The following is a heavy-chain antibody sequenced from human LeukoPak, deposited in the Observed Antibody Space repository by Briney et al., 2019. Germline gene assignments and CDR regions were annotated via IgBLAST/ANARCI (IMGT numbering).Heavy chain of an antibody. Sequence: GGSLRLSCAASGFTFSSYAMSWVRQAPGKGLEWVSAISGSGGSTYYADSVKGRFTISRDNSKNTLYLQMNSLRAEDTAVYYCAKDADLGYDFWSGYFSLDYWGQGTLVTVSS. CDR1: GFTFSSYA. CDR2: ISGSGGST. D-gene: IGHD3-3*01. J-gene: IGHJ4*02. V-gene: IGHV3-23*01. CDR3: AKDADLGYDFWSGYFSLDY.